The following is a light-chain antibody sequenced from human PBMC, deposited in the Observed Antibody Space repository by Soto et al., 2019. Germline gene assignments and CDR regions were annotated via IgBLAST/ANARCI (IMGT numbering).Light chain of an antibody. Sequence: QSALTQPASVSGSPGQSITNSCTGTSSDVGGYNFVSWYQQHPGKAPKLMIYEVSNRPSGVSNRFSGSKSGNTASLTISGLQAEDEADYYCSSYTRSSTLVFGTGTKLTVL. V-gene: IGLV2-14*01. CDR3: SSYTRSSTLV. CDR2: EVS. J-gene: IGLJ1*01. CDR1: SSDVGGYNF.